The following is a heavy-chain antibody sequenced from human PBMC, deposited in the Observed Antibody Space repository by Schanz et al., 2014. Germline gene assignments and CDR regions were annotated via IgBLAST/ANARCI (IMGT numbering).Heavy chain of an antibody. Sequence: QVQLVQSEAEVKKPGSSVKVSCKASGGTFSSYTISWVRQAPGQGLEWMGRIIPILGIANYAQNFQGRVTITADKSTSTTYMELTSLRSEDTAVYYCAGTYCSSTSCYTGYYYMDVWGTGPTVTVAS. J-gene: IGHJ6*03. CDR2: IIPILGIA. D-gene: IGHD2-2*02. CDR1: GGTFSSYT. CDR3: AGTYCSSTSCYTGYYYMDV. V-gene: IGHV1-69*02.